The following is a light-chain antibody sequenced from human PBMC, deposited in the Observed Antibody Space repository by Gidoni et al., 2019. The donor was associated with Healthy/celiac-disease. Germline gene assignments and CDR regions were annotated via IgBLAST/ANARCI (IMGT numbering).Light chain of an antibody. J-gene: IGKJ5*01. CDR1: QSVSSY. V-gene: IGKV3-11*01. CDR3: QQRSNGIT. CDR2: DAS. Sequence: IVFTQSPATLSLSPGERATLSCRASQSVSSYLAWYQQKPGQAPRLLIYDASNRATGIPARFSGSGSGTDFTLTISSLEPEDFAVYYCQQRSNGITFGQGTRLEIK.